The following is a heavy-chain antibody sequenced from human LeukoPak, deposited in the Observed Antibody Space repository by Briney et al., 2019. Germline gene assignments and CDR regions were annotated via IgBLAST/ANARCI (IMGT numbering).Heavy chain of an antibody. D-gene: IGHD3-16*01. CDR2: INPDGSGK. CDR1: GFTLSTYW. V-gene: IGHV3-7*01. Sequence: GGSLRLSCEASGFTLSTYWMNWVRQVPGKGLDWVANINPDGSGKRYVDSVKGRFTIARDNADNSLSLQMNSLRAEDTAVYYCASWGAGGNSWGQGTLVTVSS. CDR3: ASWGAGGNS. J-gene: IGHJ4*02.